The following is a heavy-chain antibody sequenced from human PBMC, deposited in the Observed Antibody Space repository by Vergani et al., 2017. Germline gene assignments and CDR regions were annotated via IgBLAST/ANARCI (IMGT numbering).Heavy chain of an antibody. D-gene: IGHD6-25*01. Sequence: VELVQSGPEMRKPGESLKISCKASGGTFSSYAISWVRQAPGQGLEWMGGIIPIFGTANYAQKFQGRVTITADESTSTAYMELSSLRSEDTAVYYCASIPRGSAGSYYYYMDVWGKGTTVTVSS. CDR1: GGTFSSYA. CDR3: ASIPRGSAGSYYYYMDV. CDR2: IIPIFGTA. V-gene: IGHV1-69*01. J-gene: IGHJ6*03.